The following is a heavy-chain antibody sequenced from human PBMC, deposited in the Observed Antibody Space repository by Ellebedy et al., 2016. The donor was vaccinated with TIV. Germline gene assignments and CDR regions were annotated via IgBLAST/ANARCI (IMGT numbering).Heavy chain of an antibody. V-gene: IGHV4-61*05. Sequence: SETLSLTCSVSGASIRNSGYYWGWIRQPPGKRLEWIGYISHSGSTNYNSSLKSRVTILEDTSKNQFSLRLSYVTAADTAVYYCARHSPAVNGLITLIGPNAFDIWGQGTTVTVSS. CDR3: ARHSPAVNGLITLIGPNAFDI. J-gene: IGHJ3*02. CDR1: GASIRNSGYY. CDR2: ISHSGST. D-gene: IGHD3-22*01.